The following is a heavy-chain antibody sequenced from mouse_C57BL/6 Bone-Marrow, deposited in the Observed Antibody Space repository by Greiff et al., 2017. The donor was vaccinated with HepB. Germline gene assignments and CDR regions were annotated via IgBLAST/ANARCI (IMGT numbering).Heavy chain of an antibody. CDR3: ARTFDYWFAY. D-gene: IGHD2-4*01. CDR1: GYTFTSYW. J-gene: IGHJ3*01. Sequence: QVQLQQPGAELVKPGASVKLSCKASGYTFTSYWMHWVKQRPGQGLEWIGMIHPNSGSTNYNEKFKSKATLTVDKASSTAYMQRSSLTSEDSAVYYCARTFDYWFAYWGQGTLVTVSA. CDR2: IHPNSGST. V-gene: IGHV1-64*01.